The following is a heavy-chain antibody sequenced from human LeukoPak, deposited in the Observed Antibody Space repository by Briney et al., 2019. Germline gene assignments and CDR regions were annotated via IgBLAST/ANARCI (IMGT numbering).Heavy chain of an antibody. CDR1: GGSVSNTSYY. CDR2: IYYSGST. J-gene: IGHJ4*02. D-gene: IGHD6-13*01. Sequence: SETLSLTCTVSGGSVSNTSYYWSWIRQPPGKGLEWIGSIYYSGSTNYNPSLLSRVTMSQDTSKNQFSLKLSSVTAADTAVYYCARGRGYSSSWYGYWGQGTLVTVSS. V-gene: IGHV4-61*01. CDR3: ARGRGYSSSWYGY.